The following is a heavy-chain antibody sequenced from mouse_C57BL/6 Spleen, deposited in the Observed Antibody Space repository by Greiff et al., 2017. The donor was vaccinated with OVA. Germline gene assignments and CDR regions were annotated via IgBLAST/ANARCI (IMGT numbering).Heavy chain of an antibody. CDR2: ISSGGSYT. V-gene: IGHV5-6*01. D-gene: IGHD1-1*01. CDR1: GFTFSSYG. J-gene: IGHJ2*01. Sequence: EVQGVESGGDLVKPGGSLKLSCAASGFTFSSYGMSWVRQTPDKRLEWVATISSGGSYTYYPDSVKGRFTISRDNAKNTLYLQMSSLKSEDTAMYYCARHAGSSLYYCDYWGQGTTLTVSS. CDR3: ARHAGSSLYYCDY.